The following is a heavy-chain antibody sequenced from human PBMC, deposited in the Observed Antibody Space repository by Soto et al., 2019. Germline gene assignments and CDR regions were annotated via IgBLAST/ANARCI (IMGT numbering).Heavy chain of an antibody. D-gene: IGHD4-4*01. CDR2: IYYSGST. CDR3: ARDLSLYSNYAAKTNYYYYYGMDV. V-gene: IGHV4-31*01. CDR1: GGSISSGGYY. J-gene: IGHJ6*02. Sequence: QVQLQESGPGLVKPSQTLSLTCTVSGGSISSGGYYWSWIRQHPGKGLEWIGYIYYSGSTYYNPSLNSPVTISVDTSKNQSSLNLSSVTAADTAVYYCARDLSLYSNYAAKTNYYYYYGMDVWGQGTTVTVSS.